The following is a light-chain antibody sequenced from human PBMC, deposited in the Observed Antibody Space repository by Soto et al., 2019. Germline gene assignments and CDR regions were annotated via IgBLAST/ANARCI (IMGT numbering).Light chain of an antibody. CDR3: QQYNRYAYT. V-gene: IGKV1-5*01. CDR1: QSISSW. CDR2: DAS. J-gene: IGKJ2*01. Sequence: DIQMTQSPSTLSASVGDRVTITCRASQSISSWLAWYQQKPGKAPKFLIYDASSLESGVPSRFSGSGSGTDFTLTISSLQSDDFATYYCQQYNRYAYTFGQGTKLEIK.